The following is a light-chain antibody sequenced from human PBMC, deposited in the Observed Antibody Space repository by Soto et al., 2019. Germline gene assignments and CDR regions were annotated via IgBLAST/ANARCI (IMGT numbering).Light chain of an antibody. V-gene: IGKV3-11*01. CDR2: DAS. J-gene: IGKJ5*01. CDR3: QHGSDWPPFT. CDR1: QSVNSN. Sequence: EIVLTQSPARLSLSPGERDTLSCRASQSVNSNLAWYQHKPGQAPRLLIYDASNRATGIPARFSGSGSGTDLTLTVSSVEPEDFAVYYCQHGSDWPPFTFGQGTRLEIK.